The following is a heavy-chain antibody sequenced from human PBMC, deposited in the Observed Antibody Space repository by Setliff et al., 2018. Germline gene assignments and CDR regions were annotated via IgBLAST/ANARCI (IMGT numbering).Heavy chain of an antibody. CDR3: ARDLPRGGYYYYGMDV. Sequence: GASVKVSCKASGGTFSSYAISWVRQAPGQGLEWMGGIFPILGIANYAQKFQGRVTITADESTSTAYMELSSLRSEDTAVYYCARDLPRGGYYYYGMDVWGQGTTVTVSS. J-gene: IGHJ6*02. V-gene: IGHV1-69*10. CDR2: IFPILGIA. D-gene: IGHD3-10*01. CDR1: GGTFSSYA.